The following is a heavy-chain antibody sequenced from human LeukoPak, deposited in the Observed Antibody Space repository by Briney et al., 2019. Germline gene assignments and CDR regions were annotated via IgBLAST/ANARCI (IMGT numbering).Heavy chain of an antibody. V-gene: IGHV4-34*01. J-gene: IGHJ4*02. CDR1: GGSFSGYY. D-gene: IGHD3-9*01. Sequence: SETLSLTCAVYGGSFSGYYWSWIRQPPGKGLEWIGEINHSGSTNYNPSLKSRVTISVDTSKNQFSLRLSSVTAADTAVYYCARELRYFDYWGQGTLVTVSS. CDR3: ARELRYFDY. CDR2: INHSGST.